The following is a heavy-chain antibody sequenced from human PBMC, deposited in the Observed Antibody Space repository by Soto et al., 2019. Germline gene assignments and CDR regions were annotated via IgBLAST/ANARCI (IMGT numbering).Heavy chain of an antibody. Sequence: SETLSLTCTVSGGSISSGGYYWSWIRQHPGKGLEWIGYIYYSGSTYYNPSLKSRVTISVDTSKNQFSLKLSSVTAADTAVYYCAITTIDYGFFDYWGQGTLVTVSS. J-gene: IGHJ4*02. D-gene: IGHD4-17*01. CDR2: IYYSGST. V-gene: IGHV4-31*03. CDR3: AITTIDYGFFDY. CDR1: GGSISSGGYY.